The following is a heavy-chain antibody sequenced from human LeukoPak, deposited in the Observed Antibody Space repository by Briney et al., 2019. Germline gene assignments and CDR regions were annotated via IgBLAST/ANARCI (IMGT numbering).Heavy chain of an antibody. J-gene: IGHJ4*02. CDR1: GDSIRSVDYY. D-gene: IGHD3-22*01. V-gene: IGHV4-34*01. Sequence: SETLSLTCTVSGDSIRSVDYYWSWIRQPPGKGLEWIGEINHSGSTNYNPSLKSRVTISVDTSKNQFSLKLSSVTAADTAVYYCARIPRYYYDSSEGYWGQGTLVTVSS. CDR3: ARIPRYYYDSSEGY. CDR2: INHSGST.